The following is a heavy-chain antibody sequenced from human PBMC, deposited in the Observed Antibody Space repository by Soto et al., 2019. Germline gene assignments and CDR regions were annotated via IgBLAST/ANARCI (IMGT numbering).Heavy chain of an antibody. CDR1: GFTFSSYS. CDR3: ARSVAVAGLNYYYYGMDV. CDR2: ISSSSSYI. J-gene: IGHJ6*02. D-gene: IGHD6-19*01. Sequence: GGSLRLSCAASGFTFSSYSMNWVRQAPGEGLEWVSSISSSSSYIYYADSVKGRFTISRDNAKNSLYLQMNSLRAEDTAVYYCARSVAVAGLNYYYYGMDVWGQGTTVTVSS. V-gene: IGHV3-21*01.